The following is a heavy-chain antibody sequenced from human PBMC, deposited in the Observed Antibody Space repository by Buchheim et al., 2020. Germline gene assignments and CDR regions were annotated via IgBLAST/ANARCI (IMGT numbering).Heavy chain of an antibody. CDR1: GFTFSSYW. D-gene: IGHD1-26*01. CDR3: ASLSGRGWELPDRYYFDY. Sequence: EVQLVESGGGLVQPGGSLRLSCAASGFTFSSYWMSWVRQAPGKGLEWVANIKQDGSEKYYVDSVKGRFTISRDNAKNSLYLQMNSLRAEDTAVYYCASLSGRGWELPDRYYFDYWGQGTL. J-gene: IGHJ4*02. CDR2: IKQDGSEK. V-gene: IGHV3-7*01.